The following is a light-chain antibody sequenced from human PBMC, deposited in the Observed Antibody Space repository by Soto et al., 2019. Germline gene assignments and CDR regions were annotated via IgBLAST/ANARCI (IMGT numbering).Light chain of an antibody. V-gene: IGKV1-39*01. CDR2: AAS. CDR3: HQSFSVPYT. CDR1: RSIGTN. Sequence: DIQMTQSPSSLAAPVGDRVIITCRASRSIGTNLNWYQQKPGRAPKLLVFAASTLQYGVPSRFSGSGSGTDFTLTISSLQPKDFAIYSCHQSFSVPYTFGQGTRLE. J-gene: IGKJ2*01.